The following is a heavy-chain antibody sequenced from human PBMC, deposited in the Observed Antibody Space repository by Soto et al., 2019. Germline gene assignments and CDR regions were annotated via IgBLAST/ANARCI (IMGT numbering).Heavy chain of an antibody. D-gene: IGHD6-13*01. J-gene: IGHJ4*02. Sequence: APGKGLEWVSYISSSSSTIYYADSVKGRFTISRDNAKNSLYLQMNSLRDEDTAVYYCASLIIAAAGAPFDYWGQGTLVTVSS. CDR3: ASLIIAAAGAPFDY. CDR2: ISSSSSTI. V-gene: IGHV3-48*02.